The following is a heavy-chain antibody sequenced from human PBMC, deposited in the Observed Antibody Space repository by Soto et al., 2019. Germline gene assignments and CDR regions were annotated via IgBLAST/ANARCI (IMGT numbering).Heavy chain of an antibody. Sequence: QVQLVQSGAEVKKPGASVKVSCKASGYTFTSYGISWVRQAPGQGLEWMGWISAYNGNTNYAQKLQGRVTMTTDTPPSTAYMELRSLRSDDTAVDYCAGDRGAYGMDVWGQGTTVTVSS. CDR2: ISAYNGNT. CDR1: GYTFTSYG. CDR3: AGDRGAYGMDV. J-gene: IGHJ6*02. V-gene: IGHV1-18*01.